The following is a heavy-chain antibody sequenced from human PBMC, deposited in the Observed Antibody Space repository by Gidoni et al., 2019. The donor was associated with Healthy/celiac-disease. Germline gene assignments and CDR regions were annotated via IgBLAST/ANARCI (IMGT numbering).Heavy chain of an antibody. CDR2: IDPSDYYT. D-gene: IGHD2-2*01. J-gene: IGHJ5*02. CDR1: GYSVTSYW. Sequence: EVQLVQSGAEVKKPGESLRISCKGSGYSVTSYWISWVRQMPGKGLEWMGRIDPSDYYTNYSPSFQGHVTISADKSISTAYLQWSSLKASDTARYYCARGGYCSSTSCPNWFDPWGQGTLVTVSS. V-gene: IGHV5-10-1*03. CDR3: ARGGYCSSTSCPNWFDP.